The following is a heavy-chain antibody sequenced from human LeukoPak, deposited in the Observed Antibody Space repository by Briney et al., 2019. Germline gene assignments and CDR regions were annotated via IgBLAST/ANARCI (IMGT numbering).Heavy chain of an antibody. D-gene: IGHD4-17*01. V-gene: IGHV4-59*01. CDR2: NYYSGST. Sequence: PSETLSLTCTVSGGSISSYYWSWIRQPPGKGLEWIGYNYYSGSTNYNPSLKSRVTISVDTSKNQFSLKLSSVTAADTAVYYCARVRVVRPYYYYYYYMDVWGKGTTVTVSS. J-gene: IGHJ6*03. CDR3: ARVRVVRPYYYYYYYMDV. CDR1: GGSISSYY.